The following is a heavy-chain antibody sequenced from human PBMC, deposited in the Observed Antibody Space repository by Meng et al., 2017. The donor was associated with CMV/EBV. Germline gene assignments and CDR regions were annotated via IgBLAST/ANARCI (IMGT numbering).Heavy chain of an antibody. J-gene: IGHJ6*02. V-gene: IGHV3-30-3*01. D-gene: IGHD5-24*01. CDR1: GFTFSSYA. CDR2: ISYDGSNK. Sequence: GESLKISCAASGFTFSSYAMNWVRQAPGKGLEWVAVISYDGSNKYYADSVKGRFTISRDNSKNTLYLQMNSLRAEDTAVYYCARDIKMGRYYYYGMDVWGQGTTVTVSS. CDR3: ARDIKMGRYYYYGMDV.